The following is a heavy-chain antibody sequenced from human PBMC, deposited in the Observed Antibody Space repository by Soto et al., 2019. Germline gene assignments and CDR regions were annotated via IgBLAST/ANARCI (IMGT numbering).Heavy chain of an antibody. D-gene: IGHD3-22*01. CDR1: GGSISSSSYY. J-gene: IGHJ5*02. Sequence: LSLTCTVSGGSISSSSYYWGWIRQPPGKGLEWIGSIYYSGSTYYNPSLKSRVTISVDTSKNQFSLKLSSVTAADTAVYYCARHTRPDYYDSSGYPNWFDPWGQGTLVTVSS. CDR2: IYYSGST. CDR3: ARHTRPDYYDSSGYPNWFDP. V-gene: IGHV4-39*01.